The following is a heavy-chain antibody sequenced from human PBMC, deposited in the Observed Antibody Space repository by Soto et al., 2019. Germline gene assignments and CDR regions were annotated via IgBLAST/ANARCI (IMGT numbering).Heavy chain of an antibody. CDR1: GFTFSSYE. CDR3: ARLNTSSGWPDFDY. J-gene: IGHJ4*02. V-gene: IGHV3-48*03. CDR2: ISSSGSTI. Sequence: GGSLRLSCAASGFTFSSYEMNWVRQAPGKGLEWVSYISSSGSTIYYADSVKGRFTISRDNAKNSLYLQMNSLRAEDTAVYYCARLNTSSGWPDFDYWGQGPTMTVYS. D-gene: IGHD6-19*01.